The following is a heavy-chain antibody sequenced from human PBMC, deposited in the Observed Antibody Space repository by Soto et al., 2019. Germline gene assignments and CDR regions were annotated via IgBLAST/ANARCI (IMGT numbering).Heavy chain of an antibody. D-gene: IGHD6-13*01. CDR1: GFTFTSSA. CDR3: AAAPISIAAAGTEVYY. CDR2: IVVCSGNT. V-gene: IGHV1-58*01. J-gene: IGHJ4*02. Sequence: QMQLVQSGPEVKKPGTSVKVSCKASGFTFTSSAVQWVRQARGQRLEWIGWIVVCSGNTNYAQKFQERVTITRDMSTSTAYMELSSLRSEDTAVYYCAAAPISIAAAGTEVYYWGQGTLVTVSS.